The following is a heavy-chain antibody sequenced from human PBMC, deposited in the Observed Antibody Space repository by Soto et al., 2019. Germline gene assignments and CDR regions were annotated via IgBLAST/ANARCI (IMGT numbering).Heavy chain of an antibody. J-gene: IGHJ5*02. D-gene: IGHD6-13*01. CDR1: GFTFSTYS. Sequence: GGSLRLSCAASGFTFSTYSMNWVCQAPGKGLEWISYITSSSTTIYYADSVKGRFTISRDNAKNSLYLQMNSLRDEDTAVYYCARDNGLAGSFDPWGQGTLVTVSS. V-gene: IGHV3-48*02. CDR2: ITSSSTTI. CDR3: ARDNGLAGSFDP.